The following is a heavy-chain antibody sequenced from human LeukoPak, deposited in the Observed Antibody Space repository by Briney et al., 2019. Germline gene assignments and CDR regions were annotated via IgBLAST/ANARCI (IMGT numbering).Heavy chain of an antibody. V-gene: IGHV4-59*08. J-gene: IGHJ4*02. D-gene: IGHD3-22*01. Sequence: SETLSLTCTVSGGSISSYYWSWIRQPPGKGLEWIGYIYYSGSTNYNPSLKSRVTISVDTSKNQFSLKLSSVTAADTAVYYCAGGGDSSGYYYPGYWGQGTLVTVSS. CDR1: GGSISSYY. CDR3: AGGGDSSGYYYPGY. CDR2: IYYSGST.